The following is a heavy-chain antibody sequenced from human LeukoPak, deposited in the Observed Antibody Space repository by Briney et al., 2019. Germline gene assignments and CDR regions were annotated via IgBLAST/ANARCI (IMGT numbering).Heavy chain of an antibody. Sequence: SETLSLTCSVSGGSIRNYFWSWIRQPAGKGLEWIGRIYTSGSTDYNPSLRSRVTMSVDTSRIQFSLKLTSMTAADTAVYYCARESKSYDGSGFYHDYWGQGTLVAVSS. D-gene: IGHD3-22*01. CDR2: IYTSGST. J-gene: IGHJ4*02. CDR1: GGSIRNYF. V-gene: IGHV4-4*07. CDR3: ARESKSYDGSGFYHDY.